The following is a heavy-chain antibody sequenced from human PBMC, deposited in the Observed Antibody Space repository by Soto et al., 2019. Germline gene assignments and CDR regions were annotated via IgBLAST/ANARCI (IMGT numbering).Heavy chain of an antibody. D-gene: IGHD2-2*01. V-gene: IGHV3-7*05. CDR1: EFTFSSYW. CDR2: IKEDGSEK. Sequence: EVQLVESGGGLVQPGGSLRLSCAASEFTFSSYWMNWVRQAPGKGLEWVANIKEDGSEKHYVDSVKGRFTISRDNAKNSLYLQVNSLRGEDTAVYYCARDLGAPGRGSAVGYYYHYGMDVWGQGTTVTVSS. J-gene: IGHJ6*02. CDR3: ARDLGAPGRGSAVGYYYHYGMDV.